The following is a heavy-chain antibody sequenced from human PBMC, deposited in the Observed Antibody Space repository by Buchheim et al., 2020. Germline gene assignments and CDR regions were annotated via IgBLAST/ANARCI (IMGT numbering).Heavy chain of an antibody. CDR2: IYTSGST. CDR1: GGSISSGSYY. CDR3: ASFLFYDILTGYSSRTDY. Sequence: QVQLQESGPGLVKPSQTLSLTCTVSGGSISSGSYYWSWIRQPAGKGLEWIGRIYTSGSTNYNPSLKSRVTISVETSKNQFSLKLSSVTAADTAVYYCASFLFYDILTGYSSRTDYWGQGTL. V-gene: IGHV4-61*02. J-gene: IGHJ4*02. D-gene: IGHD3-9*01.